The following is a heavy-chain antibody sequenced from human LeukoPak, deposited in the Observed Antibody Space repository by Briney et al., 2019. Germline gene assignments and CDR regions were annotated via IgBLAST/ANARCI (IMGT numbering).Heavy chain of an antibody. D-gene: IGHD2/OR15-2a*01. V-gene: IGHV1-18*01. Sequence: ASVKVSCKASGGTFSSYAISWVRQAPGQGLEWMGWISAYNGNTNYAQKLQGRVTMTTDTSTSTAYMELRSLRSDDTAVYYCARVSPVEPEYFQHWGQGTLVTVSS. CDR3: ARVSPVEPEYFQH. CDR2: ISAYNGNT. CDR1: GGTFSSYA. J-gene: IGHJ1*01.